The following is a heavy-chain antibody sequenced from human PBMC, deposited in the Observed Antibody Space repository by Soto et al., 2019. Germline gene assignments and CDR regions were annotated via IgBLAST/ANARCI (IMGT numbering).Heavy chain of an antibody. V-gene: IGHV1-69*13. J-gene: IGHJ6*02. CDR3: AVSSNSSYLTPYYYGMDV. CDR1: GGTFSSYA. Sequence: GASVKVSCKASGGTFSSYAISWVRQAPVQGLEWMGWIIPIFGTANYAQKFQGRVTITADESTSTAYMELSSLRSEDTAVYYCAVSSNSSYLTPYYYGMDVWGQGTTVTASS. D-gene: IGHD2-2*01. CDR2: IIPIFGTA.